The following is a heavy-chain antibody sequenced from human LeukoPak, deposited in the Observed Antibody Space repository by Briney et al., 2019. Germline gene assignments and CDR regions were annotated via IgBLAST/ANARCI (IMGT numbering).Heavy chain of an antibody. CDR1: GDSFTNYA. V-gene: IGHV1-69*13. CDR2: IVPGFHTT. Sequence: ASVKVSGKASGDSFTNYAIVWVRQAPGQGLEWMGGIVPGFHTTDYAQRFQGRLIITADESTSTAYLELSSLRSEDTAVYYCATSLPYGYYDSGGSNWFDPWGQGTLVTVSS. CDR3: ATSLPYGYYDSGGSNWFDP. D-gene: IGHD3-22*01. J-gene: IGHJ5*02.